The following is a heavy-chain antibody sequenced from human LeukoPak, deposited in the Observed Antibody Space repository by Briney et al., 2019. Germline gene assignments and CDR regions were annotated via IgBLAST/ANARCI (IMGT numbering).Heavy chain of an antibody. Sequence: PGGFLRLSCAASGFTFSSYAMHWVRQAPGKGLEWVAVISYDGSNKYYADSVKGRFTISRDNSKNTLYLQMNSLRAEDTAVYYCARGDRGIAAAGTIDYWGQGTLVTVSS. D-gene: IGHD6-13*01. CDR1: GFTFSSYA. CDR3: ARGDRGIAAAGTIDY. CDR2: ISYDGSNK. V-gene: IGHV3-30-3*01. J-gene: IGHJ4*02.